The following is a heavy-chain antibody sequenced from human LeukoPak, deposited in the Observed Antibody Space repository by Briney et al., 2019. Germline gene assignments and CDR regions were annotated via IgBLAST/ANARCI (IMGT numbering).Heavy chain of an antibody. V-gene: IGHV3-48*04. J-gene: IGHJ6*02. CDR1: GFTFSSYS. D-gene: IGHD3-22*01. CDR3: ARGQWFPYDSSGYYYYYYYYGMDV. Sequence: GGSLRLSCAASGFTFSSYSMTWIRQAPGKGLEWISYISNSGSTIYYADSVKGRFTISRDNAKNSLYLQMSSLRAEDTAVYYCARGQWFPYDSSGYYYYYYYYGMDVWGQGTTVTVSS. CDR2: ISNSGSTI.